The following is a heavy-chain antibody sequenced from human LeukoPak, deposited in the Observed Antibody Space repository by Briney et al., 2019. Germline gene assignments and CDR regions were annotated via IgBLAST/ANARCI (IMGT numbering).Heavy chain of an antibody. CDR2: IYSGDSDT. CDR1: GYSFNSYW. CDR3: ARHDNGGVVRGLIPADALDI. J-gene: IGHJ3*02. V-gene: IGHV5-51*01. D-gene: IGHD3-10*01. Sequence: GESLKISCKGSGYSFNSYWIGWVRQTPGQGLEGMGIIYSGDSDTRYSPSFQGQVTISVDKSISTAYLQWNSLRASDTAMYYCARHDNGGVVRGLIPADALDIWGQGTMVTVSS.